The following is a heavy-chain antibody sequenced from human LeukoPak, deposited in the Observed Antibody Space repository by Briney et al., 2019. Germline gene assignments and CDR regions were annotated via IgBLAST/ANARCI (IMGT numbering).Heavy chain of an antibody. CDR1: GGSIRSYY. CDR3: ARVPGV. Sequence: PSETLSLTCTLSGGSIRSYYWSWIPQPPGKGLEWIGYIYYSGSTNYNPSLKSRVTISVDTSKNQFSLNLRSVTAADTAVYYCARVPGVWGQGTTVTVSS. V-gene: IGHV4-59*01. D-gene: IGHD7-27*01. CDR2: IYYSGST. J-gene: IGHJ6*02.